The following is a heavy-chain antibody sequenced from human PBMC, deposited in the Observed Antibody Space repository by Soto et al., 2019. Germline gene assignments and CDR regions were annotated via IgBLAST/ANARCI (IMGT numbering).Heavy chain of an antibody. CDR2: IYYSGST. V-gene: IGHV4-59*01. J-gene: IGHJ6*02. CDR3: ARGREGLSYDFWSGSYFYYGMDV. D-gene: IGHD3-3*01. CDR1: GGSISSYY. Sequence: SETLSLTCTVSGGSISSYYWSWIRQPPGKGLEWIGYIYYSGSTNYNPSLKSRVTISVDTSKNQFSLKLSSVTAADTAVYYCARGREGLSYDFWSGSYFYYGMDVWGQGTTVTVSS.